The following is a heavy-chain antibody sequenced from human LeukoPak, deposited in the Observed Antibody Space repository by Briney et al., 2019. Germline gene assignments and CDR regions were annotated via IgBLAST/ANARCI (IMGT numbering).Heavy chain of an antibody. J-gene: IGHJ4*02. D-gene: IGHD2-2*01. V-gene: IGHV3-23*01. CDR2: ISGSGGST. Sequence: GGSRRLSCAASGFTFSSYAMSWVRQPPGKGLEWVSAISGSGGSTYYADSVKGRFTISRDNSKNTLYLQMNSLRAEDTALYYCAKGGLYCSSITCFYYFDYWGQGTLVTVSS. CDR1: GFTFSSYA. CDR3: AKGGLYCSSITCFYYFDY.